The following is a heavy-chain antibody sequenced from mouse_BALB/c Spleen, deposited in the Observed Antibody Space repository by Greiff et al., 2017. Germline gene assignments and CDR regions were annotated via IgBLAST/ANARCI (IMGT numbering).Heavy chain of an antibody. CDR3: ARALGGFLFFDY. V-gene: IGHV1S81*02. CDR1: GYTFTSYW. J-gene: IGHJ2*01. CDR2: INPSNGRT. D-gene: IGHD4-1*01. Sequence: QVQLQQPGAELVKPGASVKLSCKASGYTFTSYWMHWVKQRPGQGREWVGEINPSNGRTNYNEKFKSKATLTVDKSSNTAYMQLSSLTSKDSAVYYCARALGGFLFFDYWGQGTTLTVSS.